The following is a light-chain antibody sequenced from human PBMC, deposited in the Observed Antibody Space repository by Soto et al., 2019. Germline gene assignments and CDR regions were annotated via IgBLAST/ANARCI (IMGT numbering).Light chain of an antibody. Sequence: MLSQSQCSLSLSPGERATLSCRAIQSVSSSYLAWYQQKPGQAPRLLIYGASSRATGIPDRFSGSGSGTDFTLTISSLEPEDFAVYYCQQRSNWPPITFGQGTRLEIK. CDR1: QSVSSSY. J-gene: IGKJ5*01. V-gene: IGKV3D-20*02. CDR2: GAS. CDR3: QQRSNWPPIT.